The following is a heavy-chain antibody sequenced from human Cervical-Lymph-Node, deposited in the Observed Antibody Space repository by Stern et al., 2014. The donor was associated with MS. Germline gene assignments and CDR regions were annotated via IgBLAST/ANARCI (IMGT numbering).Heavy chain of an antibody. CDR1: GFTVSSNY. J-gene: IGHJ5*02. V-gene: IGHV3-66*01. Sequence: EVQLVESGGGLVQPGGSLRLSCAASGFTVSSNYMSWVRQAPGKGLEWVSVIYSGGSTYYADSVKGRFTISRDNSKNTLYLQMNSLRAEDTAVYYCARFLYGSGSYAWFDPWGQGTLVTVSS. CDR3: ARFLYGSGSYAWFDP. CDR2: IYSGGST. D-gene: IGHD3-10*01.